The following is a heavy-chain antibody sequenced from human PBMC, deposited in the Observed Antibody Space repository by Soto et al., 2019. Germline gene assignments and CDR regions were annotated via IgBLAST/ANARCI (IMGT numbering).Heavy chain of an antibody. J-gene: IGHJ4*02. CDR1: GGSFTGGSYS. D-gene: IGHD3-3*01. Sequence: ALSLTCSVSGGSFTGGSYSWSWSRQPPGTGLGWIGYVYHTWRTSYNPSLKSRVSISMDTSKNQFSLNLDSVTAADTAVYFCARDFAYFDSWGQGTLVTVSS. V-gene: IGHV4-61*01. CDR2: VYHTWRT. CDR3: ARDFAYFDS.